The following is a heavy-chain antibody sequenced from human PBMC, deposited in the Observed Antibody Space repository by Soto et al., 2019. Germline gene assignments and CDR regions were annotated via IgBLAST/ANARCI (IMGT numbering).Heavy chain of an antibody. D-gene: IGHD2-2*01. CDR1: GFTFSSYG. CDR2: ISYDGSNK. J-gene: IGHJ3*02. CDR3: AKRNQKYQLLYAFDI. V-gene: IGHV3-30*18. Sequence: QVQLVESGGGVVQPGRSLRLSCAASGFTFSSYGMHWVRQAPGKGLEWVAVISYDGSNKYYADSVKGRFTISRDNSKNTLYLQMNSLRAEDTAVYYCAKRNQKYQLLYAFDIWGQGTMVTVSS.